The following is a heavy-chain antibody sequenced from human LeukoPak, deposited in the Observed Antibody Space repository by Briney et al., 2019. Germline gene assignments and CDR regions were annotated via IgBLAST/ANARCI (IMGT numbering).Heavy chain of an antibody. CDR1: GFTFSSYA. J-gene: IGHJ4*02. Sequence: PGGSLRLSCAASGFTFSSYAMSWVRQAPGKGLEWVSAISGSGGSTYYADSVKGRFTISRDNSKNTLYLQMNSLRAEDTAVYYCAKDAPSLWFGELLFDYWGQGTLVTVSS. CDR3: AKDAPSLWFGELLFDY. CDR2: ISGSGGST. V-gene: IGHV3-23*01. D-gene: IGHD3-10*01.